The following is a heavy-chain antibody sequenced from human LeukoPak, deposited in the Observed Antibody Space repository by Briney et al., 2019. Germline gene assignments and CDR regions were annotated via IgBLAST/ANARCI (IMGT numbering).Heavy chain of an antibody. CDR3: ATGSTGSYYDWFDP. CDR1: GYTLTELS. D-gene: IGHD1-26*01. V-gene: IGHV1-24*01. J-gene: IGHJ5*02. Sequence: ASAKVSCKVSGYTLTELSMHWVRQAHGKGLEWMGGFDPEDGETIYAQKFQGRVTMTEDTSTDTAYMELSSLRSEDTAVYYCATGSTGSYYDWFDPWGQGTLVTVSS. CDR2: FDPEDGET.